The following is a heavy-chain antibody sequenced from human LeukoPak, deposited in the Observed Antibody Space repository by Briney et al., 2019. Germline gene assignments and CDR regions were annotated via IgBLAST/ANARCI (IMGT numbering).Heavy chain of an antibody. Sequence: ASVKVSCKASGYSFTSYDINWVRQATGQGLEWMGWMNPNSGDTGYAQKFQGRVTMTRNTSISTAYMELSSLRSEDTAVYYCAKPYYYDSSGLDYWGQGALVTVSS. V-gene: IGHV1-8*01. CDR1: GYSFTSYD. CDR2: MNPNSGDT. CDR3: AKPYYYDSSGLDY. J-gene: IGHJ4*02. D-gene: IGHD3-22*01.